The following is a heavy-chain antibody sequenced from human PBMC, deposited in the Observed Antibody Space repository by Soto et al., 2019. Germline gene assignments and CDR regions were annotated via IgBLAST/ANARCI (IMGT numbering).Heavy chain of an antibody. CDR2: SRNKANSYTT. CDR3: ARGYCSRASCYRSDFCIMDV. J-gene: IGHJ6*02. Sequence: GGSLRLSCAASGFTFSDHYMDWVRQAPGKGLEWVGRSRNKANSYTTEYAASDKGRFTIPRDDSEKSMYLQMNSRETEDTAVYYCARGYCSRASCYRSDFCIMDVWGQGTTVTVSS. CDR1: GFTFSDHY. V-gene: IGHV3-72*01. D-gene: IGHD2-2*01.